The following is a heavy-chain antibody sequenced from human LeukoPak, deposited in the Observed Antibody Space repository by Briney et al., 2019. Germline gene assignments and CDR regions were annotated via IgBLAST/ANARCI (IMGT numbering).Heavy chain of an antibody. CDR2: IWSDGSKE. Sequence: PGGSLRLSCASSGFTFYSYGMHWVRQAPGKGLEWVALIWSDGSKEYYLDSVKGRFTISRDNSKNTVSLQMNSLRVEDTAVYYCARVDLGSYRYLSDYWGQGTLVTVSS. J-gene: IGHJ4*02. CDR1: GFTFYSYG. D-gene: IGHD3-16*02. V-gene: IGHV3-33*01. CDR3: ARVDLGSYRYLSDY.